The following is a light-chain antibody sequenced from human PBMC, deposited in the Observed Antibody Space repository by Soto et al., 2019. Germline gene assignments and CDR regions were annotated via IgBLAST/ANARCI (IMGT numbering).Light chain of an antibody. CDR2: RAS. CDR1: QRVDGDS. Sequence: EIVLTQSPGTLSLSPGEGVTLSCRASQRVDGDSLAWYQQKPGQAPRLLIFRASNRAAGIPDRFSGSGSVTDFTLTVSRLEPVDFAVYYCQQYSGPPYTFGQGTKLEIK. CDR3: QQYSGPPYT. V-gene: IGKV3-20*01. J-gene: IGKJ2*01.